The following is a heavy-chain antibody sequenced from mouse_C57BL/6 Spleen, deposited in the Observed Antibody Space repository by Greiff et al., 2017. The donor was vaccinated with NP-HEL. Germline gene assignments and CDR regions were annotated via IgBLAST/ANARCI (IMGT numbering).Heavy chain of an antibody. Sequence: QVHVKQSGAELVRPGASVTLSCKASGYTFTDYEMHWVKQTPVHGLEWIGAIDPETGGTAYNQKFKGKAILTADKSSSTAYMELRSLTSEDSAVYYCTPITTVVATDYAMDYWGQGTSVTVSS. V-gene: IGHV1-15*01. J-gene: IGHJ4*01. D-gene: IGHD1-1*01. CDR1: GYTFTDYE. CDR2: IDPETGGT. CDR3: TPITTVVATDYAMDY.